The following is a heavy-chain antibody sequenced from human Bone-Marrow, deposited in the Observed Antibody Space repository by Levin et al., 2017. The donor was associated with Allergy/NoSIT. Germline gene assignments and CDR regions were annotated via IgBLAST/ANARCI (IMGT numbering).Heavy chain of an antibody. Sequence: PGESLKISCTTSGFTFSNYAMSWVRQAPGKGLEWVSDISSGGADTNYADSVKGRFTISRDDSKNTLYLHMNSLRAEDTGVYYCADRKTGYFEYWGQGTLVTASS. J-gene: IGHJ4*02. CDR1: GFTFSNYA. D-gene: IGHD3-22*01. V-gene: IGHV3-23*01. CDR3: ADRKTGYFEY. CDR2: ISSGGADT.